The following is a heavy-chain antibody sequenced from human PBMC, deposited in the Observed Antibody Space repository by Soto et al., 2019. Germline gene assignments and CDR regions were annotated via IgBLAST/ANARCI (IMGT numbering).Heavy chain of an antibody. CDR3: AREVDRSGYFDY. CDR2: ISSSSSYI. J-gene: IGHJ4*02. Sequence: GGSLRLSCAASGFTFSSYSMNWVRQAPGKGLEWVSSISSSSSYIYYADSVKGRFTISRDNAKNSLYLQMDSLRAEDTAVYYCAREVDRSGYFDYWGQGTLVTVSS. CDR1: GFTFSSYS. D-gene: IGHD3-22*01. V-gene: IGHV3-21*01.